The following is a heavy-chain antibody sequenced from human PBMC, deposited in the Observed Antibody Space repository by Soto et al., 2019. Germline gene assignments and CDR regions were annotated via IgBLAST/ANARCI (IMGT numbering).Heavy chain of an antibody. V-gene: IGHV2-5*02. CDR1: GFSLSTIAVA. CDR2: IYWDDDK. Sequence: QITLKESGPTLVKPTQTLTLTCTFSGFSLSTIAVAVGWIRQPPGKALEWLALIYWDDDKRYSPSLKSRFTTTKDTSKNRVVLTMTNMDLVDTATYYCARNDNGLFDYWGQGILVTVSS. D-gene: IGHD1-1*01. J-gene: IGHJ4*02. CDR3: ARNDNGLFDY.